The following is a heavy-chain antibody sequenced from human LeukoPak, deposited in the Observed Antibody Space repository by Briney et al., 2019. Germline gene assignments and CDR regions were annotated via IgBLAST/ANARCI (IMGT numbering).Heavy chain of an antibody. D-gene: IGHD3-9*01. CDR1: GYTFTSYG. CDR2: ISAYNGNT. Sequence: ASVKVSCKASGYTFTSYGISWVRQAPGQGLEWMGWISAYNGNTNYAQKLQGRVTMTTDTSTSTAYMELRSLRSDDTAVYYCARDRTDIDILTGYPYYYYYGTDVWGQGTTVTVSS. V-gene: IGHV1-18*01. CDR3: ARDRTDIDILTGYPYYYYYGTDV. J-gene: IGHJ6*02.